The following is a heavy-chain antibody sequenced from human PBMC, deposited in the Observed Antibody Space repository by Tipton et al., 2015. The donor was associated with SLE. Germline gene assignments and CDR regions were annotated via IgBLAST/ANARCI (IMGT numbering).Heavy chain of an antibody. CDR3: ARHQGYSSSWSFDY. CDR1: GGSISSYY. D-gene: IGHD6-13*01. J-gene: IGHJ4*02. CDR2: IYYSGST. V-gene: IGHV4-59*08. Sequence: TLSLTCSVSGGSISSYYWSWIRQPPGKGLEWIGYIYYSGSTNYNPSLKSRVTISVDTSKNQFSLKLSSVTAADTAVYYCARHQGYSSSWSFDYWGQGTLGTVSS.